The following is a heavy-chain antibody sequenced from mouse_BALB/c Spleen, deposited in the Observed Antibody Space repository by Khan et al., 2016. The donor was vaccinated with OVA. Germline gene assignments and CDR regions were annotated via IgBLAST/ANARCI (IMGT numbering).Heavy chain of an antibody. D-gene: IGHD1-1*01. CDR3: ATSYFNGYYFDY. J-gene: IGHJ2*01. Sequence: VQLKESGGGLVQPGGSRKLSCAASGFTFNSYGMHWIRQAPEKGLEWVAYISGDSNTIHYADTVKGRFTISRDNPKNNLFLQMTSLMSEDTAMYYCATSYFNGYYFDYWGPGTTLTVS. V-gene: IGHV5-17*02. CDR2: ISGDSNTI. CDR1: GFTFNSYG.